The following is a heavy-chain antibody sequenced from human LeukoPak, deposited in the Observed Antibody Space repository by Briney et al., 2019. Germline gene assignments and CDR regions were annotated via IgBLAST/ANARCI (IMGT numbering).Heavy chain of an antibody. Sequence: SVKVSCTASGGTFSSYAISWVRQAPGQGLEWMGGIIPIFGTANYAQKFQGRVTITADESTSTAYMELSSLRSEDTAVYYCARDHNGDYTNWFDPWGQGTLVTVSS. CDR3: ARDHNGDYTNWFDP. CDR1: GGTFSSYA. D-gene: IGHD4-17*01. V-gene: IGHV1-69*13. CDR2: IIPIFGTA. J-gene: IGHJ5*02.